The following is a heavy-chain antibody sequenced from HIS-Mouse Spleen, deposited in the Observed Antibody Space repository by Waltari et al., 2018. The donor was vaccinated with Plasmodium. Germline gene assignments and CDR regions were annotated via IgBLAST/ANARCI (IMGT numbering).Heavy chain of an antibody. CDR2: ISYDGSNK. Sequence: QVQLVESGGGVVQPGRSLRLSCAASGFTFSSYGMHWVRQAPGKGLEWGAVISYDGSNKYYADSVKGRLTISRDNSKNPLYLQMNSLRAEDTAVYYCAKDRRSSSWYVDYWGQGTLVTVSS. CDR1: GFTFSSYG. V-gene: IGHV3-30*18. CDR3: AKDRRSSSWYVDY. J-gene: IGHJ4*02. D-gene: IGHD6-13*01.